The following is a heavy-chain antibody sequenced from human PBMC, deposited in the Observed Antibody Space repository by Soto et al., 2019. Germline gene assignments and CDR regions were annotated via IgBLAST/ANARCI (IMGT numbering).Heavy chain of an antibody. CDR2: LGWNSGGI. Sequence: EVQLVESGGGLVQPGRSLRLSCVGSGFRFDDHAMHWVRQTPGKGLEWVSGLGWNSGGIDYADFVKGRFTISRDNAKNSLYLQMNSLRPEDTALYFCARLCYSSDSGNFDYWGQGTLVTVSS. V-gene: IGHV3-9*01. D-gene: IGHD3-22*01. CDR1: GFRFDDHA. CDR3: ARLCYSSDSGNFDY. J-gene: IGHJ4*02.